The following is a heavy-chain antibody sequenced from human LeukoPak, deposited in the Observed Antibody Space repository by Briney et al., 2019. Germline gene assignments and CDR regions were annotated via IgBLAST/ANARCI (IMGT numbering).Heavy chain of an antibody. CDR3: ARGGTMVRGVITRFDY. CDR1: GGSISSYY. D-gene: IGHD3-10*01. CDR2: IYYSGST. Sequence: SETLSLTCTVSGGSISSYYWSWIRQPPGKGLEWIGYIYYSGSTNYNPSLKSRVTISVDTSKNQFTLKLSSVTAADTAVYYCARGGTMVRGVITRFDYWGQGTLVTVSS. J-gene: IGHJ4*02. V-gene: IGHV4-59*01.